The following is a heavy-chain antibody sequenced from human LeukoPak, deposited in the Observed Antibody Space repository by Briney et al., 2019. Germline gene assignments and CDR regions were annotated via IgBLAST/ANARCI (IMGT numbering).Heavy chain of an antibody. CDR1: GFTFSSYG. CDR3: ARDTIVATIPYYYYGMDV. V-gene: IGHV3-33*01. D-gene: IGHD5-12*01. CDR2: IWYDGSNK. Sequence: GGSLRLSCAASGFTFSSYGMHWVRQAPGKGLEWVAVIWYDGSNKYYADSVKGRFTISRDNSKNTLYLQMNSLRAEDTAVYHCARDTIVATIPYYYYGMDVWGKGTTVTVSS. J-gene: IGHJ6*04.